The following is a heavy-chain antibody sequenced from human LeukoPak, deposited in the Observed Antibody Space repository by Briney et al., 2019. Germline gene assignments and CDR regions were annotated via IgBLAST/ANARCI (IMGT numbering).Heavy chain of an antibody. J-gene: IGHJ6*03. Sequence: GGSLRLSCAASGFTFSSYGMSWVRQAPGRGLEGVSVISNSGGSTDYADSVKGRFTISRDNSKNTLYLQMNSLRAEDTAVYYCVKGSKLLLFTRDYNMDVWGKGTTVTISS. D-gene: IGHD1-7*01. CDR3: VKGSKLLLFTRDYNMDV. CDR2: ISNSGGST. V-gene: IGHV3-23*01. CDR1: GFTFSSYG.